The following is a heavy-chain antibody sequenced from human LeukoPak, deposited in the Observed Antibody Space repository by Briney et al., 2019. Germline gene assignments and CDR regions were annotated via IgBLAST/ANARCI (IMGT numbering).Heavy chain of an antibody. D-gene: IGHD1-1*01. CDR3: ARDCNGTTEGWFDP. V-gene: IGHV3-21*01. J-gene: IGHJ5*02. CDR2: ISSSSSYI. CDR1: GFTFSSYA. Sequence: GGSLRLSCAASGFTFSSYAMSWVRQAPGKGLEWVSSISSSSSYIYYADSVKGRFTISRDNAKNSLYLQMNSLRAEDTAVYYCARDCNGTTEGWFDPWGQGTLVTVSS.